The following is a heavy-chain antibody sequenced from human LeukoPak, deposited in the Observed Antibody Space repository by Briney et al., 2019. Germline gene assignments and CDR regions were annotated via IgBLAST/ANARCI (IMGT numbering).Heavy chain of an antibody. V-gene: IGHV1-69*02. CDR1: GYTFTSYT. CDR3: ARGRYSGYDSARLLGY. CDR2: IIPILGIA. D-gene: IGHD5-12*01. Sequence: SVKVSCKASGYTFTSYTISWVRQAPGQGLEWMGRIIPILGIANYAQKFQGRVTITADKSTSTAYMELSSLRSEDTAVYYCARGRYSGYDSARLLGYWGQGTLVTVSS. J-gene: IGHJ4*02.